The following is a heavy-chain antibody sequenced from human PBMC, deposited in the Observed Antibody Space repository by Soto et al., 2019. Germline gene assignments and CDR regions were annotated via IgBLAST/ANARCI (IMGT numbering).Heavy chain of an antibody. D-gene: IGHD6-13*01. CDR2: IDPSDSYT. Sequence: GESRKISCKGSGYSFTSYWISWVRQMPGKGLEWMGRIDPSDSYTNYSPSFQGHVTISADKSISTAYLQWSSLKASDTAMYYCARRIAAAGTYYYGMDVWGQGTTVTVSS. CDR3: ARRIAAAGTYYYGMDV. CDR1: GYSFTSYW. V-gene: IGHV5-10-1*01. J-gene: IGHJ6*02.